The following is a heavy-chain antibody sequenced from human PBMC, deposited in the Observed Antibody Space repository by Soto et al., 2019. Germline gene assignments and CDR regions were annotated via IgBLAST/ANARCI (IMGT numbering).Heavy chain of an antibody. D-gene: IGHD1-26*01. Sequence: QVQLVQSGAEVKKPGASVKGSCTASGYTFTGYYIHWVRQAPGQGLEWMGWINPNSGGTNYAQKFQGWVTMTRDTSISTAYLELSRLRSDDTAVYFCAREGISGAYYVYWGQGTLVTVSS. CDR2: INPNSGGT. CDR1: GYTFTGYY. J-gene: IGHJ4*02. V-gene: IGHV1-2*04. CDR3: AREGISGAYYVY.